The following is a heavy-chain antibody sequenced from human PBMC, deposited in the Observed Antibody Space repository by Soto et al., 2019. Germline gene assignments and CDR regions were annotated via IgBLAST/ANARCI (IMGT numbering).Heavy chain of an antibody. CDR2: IIPIFGTA. D-gene: IGHD6-13*01. CDR1: GGTFSSYA. V-gene: IGHV1-69*01. CDR3: ASMTSEAAAGPGALDY. J-gene: IGHJ4*02. Sequence: QVQLVQSGAEVKKPGSSVKVSCKASGGTFSSYAISWVRQAPGQGLEWMGGIIPIFGTANYAQKFQGRVTITADESTSTAYMELSSLRSEDTVVYYCASMTSEAAAGPGALDYWGQGTLVTVSS.